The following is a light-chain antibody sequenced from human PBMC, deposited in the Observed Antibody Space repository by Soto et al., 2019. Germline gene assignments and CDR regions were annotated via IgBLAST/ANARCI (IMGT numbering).Light chain of an antibody. CDR2: EVS. Sequence: DIVMTQTPLSLSVTPGQPASISCKSSQSLLHSDGNTYLFWYVQKPGQPPQLLIYEVSNRFSGVPDRFGGSRSGTEFTLTINNLEPEDFAVYYCQQRNVWPPITFGQGTKVDI. CDR3: QQRNVWPPIT. V-gene: IGKV2D-29*01. J-gene: IGKJ1*01. CDR1: QSLLHSDGNTY.